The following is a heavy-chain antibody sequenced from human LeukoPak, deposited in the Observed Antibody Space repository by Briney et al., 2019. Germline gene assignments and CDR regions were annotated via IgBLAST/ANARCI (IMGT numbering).Heavy chain of an antibody. CDR2: IYSSGST. D-gene: IGHD4-11*01. J-gene: IGHJ4*02. CDR1: GGSISSGSYC. V-gene: IGHV4-61*09. CDR3: ARISPTTQMNN. Sequence: KPSQTLSLTCTVSGGSISSGSYCWSWIRQPAGKGLEWIGHIYSSGSTNYNPSLKSRVTISVDTSKNQFSLKLGSVTAADTAVYCCARISPTTQMNNWGRGTLVTVSS.